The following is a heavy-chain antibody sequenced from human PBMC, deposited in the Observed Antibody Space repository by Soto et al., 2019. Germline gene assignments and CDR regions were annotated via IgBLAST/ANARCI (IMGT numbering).Heavy chain of an antibody. CDR2: IYYSGST. CDR1: GGSISSSSYY. V-gene: IGHV4-39*01. Sequence: SETLSLTCTVSGGSISSSSYYWGWIRQPPGKGLEWIGSIYYSGSTYYNPSLKSRVTISVDTSKNRFSLKLSSVTAADTAVYYCARTITGTYTFDYWAQGTLVTVSS. J-gene: IGHJ4*02. D-gene: IGHD1-7*01. CDR3: ARTITGTYTFDY.